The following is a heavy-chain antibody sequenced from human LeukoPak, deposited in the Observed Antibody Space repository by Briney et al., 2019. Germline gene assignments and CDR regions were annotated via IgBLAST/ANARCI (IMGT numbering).Heavy chain of an antibody. CDR2: IKQDGSEK. CDR1: GFSFNNDW. Sequence: GGSLRLSCATSGFSFNNDWMDWVRQAPGKGLEWVANIKQDGSEKYYVDSVKGRFTISRDNAKNSLYLQMNSLRAEDTAVYYCARGGAWYYYDSSGYYPNYFDYWGQGTLVTVSS. CDR3: ARGGAWYYYDSSGYYPNYFDY. J-gene: IGHJ4*02. V-gene: IGHV3-7*03. D-gene: IGHD3-22*01.